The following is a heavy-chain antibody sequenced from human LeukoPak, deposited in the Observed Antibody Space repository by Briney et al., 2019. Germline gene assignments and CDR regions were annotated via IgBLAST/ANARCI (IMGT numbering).Heavy chain of an antibody. CDR1: GYTFTSYG. V-gene: IGHV1-18*01. CDR3: VRDLGMAVTGTGSLFDY. CDR2: ISAYNGNT. D-gene: IGHD6-19*01. Sequence: ASVKVSCKASGYTFTSYGISWVRQAPGQGLEWMGWISAYNGNTNYAQKLQGRVTMTTDTSTSTAYMELRSLRSDDTAVYYCVRDLGMAVTGTGSLFDYWGQGTLVTVSS. J-gene: IGHJ4*02.